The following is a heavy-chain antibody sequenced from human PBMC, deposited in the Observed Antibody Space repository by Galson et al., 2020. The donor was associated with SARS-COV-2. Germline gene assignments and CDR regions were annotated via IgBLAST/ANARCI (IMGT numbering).Heavy chain of an antibody. CDR2: IYYSGST. CDR3: ARERRGEGYYDSSGYNDAFDI. J-gene: IGHJ3*02. D-gene: IGHD3-22*01. CDR1: GGSISSGGYY. Sequence: ETSETLSLTCTVSGGSISSGGYYWSWIRQHPGKGLEWIGYIYYSGSTYYNPSLKSRVTISVDTSKNQFSLKLSSVTAADTAVYYCARERRGEGYYDSSGYNDAFDILGQGTMVTVSS. V-gene: IGHV4-31*03.